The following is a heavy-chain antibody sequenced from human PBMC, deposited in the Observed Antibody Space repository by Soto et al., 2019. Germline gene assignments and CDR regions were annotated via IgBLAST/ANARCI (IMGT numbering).Heavy chain of an antibody. CDR1: GYTFTSYD. CDR3: AREATMVRGVIAPNYYYYYVDF. Sequence: ASVKVSCKASGYTFTSYDINWVRQATGQGLEWMGWMNPNSGNTGYAQKFQGRVTMTRNTSISTAYMELSSLRSEDTAVYYCAREATMVRGVIAPNYYYYYVDFRGKGTTVTVSS. V-gene: IGHV1-8*01. J-gene: IGHJ6*03. D-gene: IGHD3-10*01. CDR2: MNPNSGNT.